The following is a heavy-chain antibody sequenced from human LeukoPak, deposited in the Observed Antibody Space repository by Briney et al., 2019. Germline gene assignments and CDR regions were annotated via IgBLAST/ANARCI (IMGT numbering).Heavy chain of an antibody. V-gene: IGHV4-61*02. CDR1: GGSTSSGSYY. CDR2: IYTSGST. J-gene: IGHJ4*02. D-gene: IGHD5-12*01. Sequence: SETLSLTCTVSGGSTSSGSYYWSWIRQPAGKGLEWIGRIYTSGSTNYNPSLKSRVTISVDTSKNQFSLKLSSVTAADTAVYYCARAEGKWLRGYFDYWGQGTLVTVSS. CDR3: ARAEGKWLRGYFDY.